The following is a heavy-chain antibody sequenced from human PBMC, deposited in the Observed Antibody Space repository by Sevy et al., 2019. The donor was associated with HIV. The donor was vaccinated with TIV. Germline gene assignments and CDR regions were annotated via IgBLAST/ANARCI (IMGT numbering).Heavy chain of an antibody. CDR2: ISAYNGNT. J-gene: IGHJ6*02. CDR1: GYTFTSYG. D-gene: IGHD3-22*01. CDR3: ARDQSIITMIVVGLKEDRDYYGMDV. V-gene: IGHV1-18*01. Sequence: ASVKVSCKASGYTFTSYGISWVRQAPGQGLEWMGWISAYNGNTNYAQKLQGRVTMTTDTSTSTAYMELRSLRSDDTAVYYCARDQSIITMIVVGLKEDRDYYGMDVWGQGTTVTVSS.